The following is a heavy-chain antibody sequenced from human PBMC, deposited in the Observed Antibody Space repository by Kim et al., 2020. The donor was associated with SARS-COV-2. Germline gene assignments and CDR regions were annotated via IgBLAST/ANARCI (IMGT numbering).Heavy chain of an antibody. Sequence: SETLSLTCTVSGGSISRSHFYWGWIRQPPGKGLEWIESIDSGGSTYYNPSLRTRVTMSVDTSKNQFSLRLTSVTAADTAVDYCARGGGDYGRPFDYWGQGALVTVSS. D-gene: IGHD4-17*01. J-gene: IGHJ4*02. CDR3: ARGGGDYGRPFDY. CDR1: GGSISRSHFY. CDR2: IDSGGST. V-gene: IGHV4-39*01.